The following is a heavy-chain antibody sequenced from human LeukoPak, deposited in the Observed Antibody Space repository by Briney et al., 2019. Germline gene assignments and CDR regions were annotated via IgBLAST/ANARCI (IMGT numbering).Heavy chain of an antibody. CDR2: ISAYNGNT. J-gene: IGHJ4*02. Sequence: AAVNVSCKGSGYTFTSYGISGVRQAPGQGVEWMGWISAYNGNTNYAQKLQGRVTMTTDTSTSTAYMELRSLRSDDTAVYYCAREVPTYYYDSTTPRYFDYWGQGTLVTVSS. V-gene: IGHV1-18*01. D-gene: IGHD3-22*01. CDR3: AREVPTYYYDSTTPRYFDY. CDR1: GYTFTSYG.